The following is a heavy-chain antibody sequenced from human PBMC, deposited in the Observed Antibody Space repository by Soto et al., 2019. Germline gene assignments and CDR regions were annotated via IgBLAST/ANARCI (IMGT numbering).Heavy chain of an antibody. D-gene: IGHD5-12*01. J-gene: IGHJ4*02. V-gene: IGHV3-53*02. CDR3: ARGRGMATIGY. CDR1: GFTVSSNY. CDR2: IYSGGGT. Sequence: EVQLVETGGGPIQPGGSLTLSCAASGFTVSSNYMSWVRQAPGKGLEWVSGIYSGGGTDYADSVKGRFTISRDNSKNTLYLQMNSLRAEDTAVYYCARGRGMATIGYWGQGTLVTVSS.